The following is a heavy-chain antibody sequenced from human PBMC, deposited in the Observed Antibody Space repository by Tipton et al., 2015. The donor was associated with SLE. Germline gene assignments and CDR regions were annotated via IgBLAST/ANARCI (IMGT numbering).Heavy chain of an antibody. J-gene: IGHJ6*03. CDR1: GGSSSAYY. V-gene: IGHV4-34*01. CDR3: ARQPVYYYYYMDV. Sequence: GLVKPSETLSLTCAVNGGSSSAYYWSWIRQSPGKALEWIGDIHDSGSSNYNPSLKSRVSISVDTSKNQISLKLSSVTAADTAVYYCARQPVYYYYYMDVWGKGTTVTVSS. CDR2: IHDSGSS.